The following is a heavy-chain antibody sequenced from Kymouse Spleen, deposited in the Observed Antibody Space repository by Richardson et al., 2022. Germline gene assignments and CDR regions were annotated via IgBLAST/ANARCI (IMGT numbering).Heavy chain of an antibody. CDR2: ISSSSSYI. D-gene: IGHD6-13*01. CDR3: ARDEGSSSWDYYYYYGMDV. V-gene: IGHV3-21*03. CDR1: GFTFSSYS. Sequence: EVQLVESGGGLVKPGGSLRLSCAASGFTFSSYSMNWVRQAPGKGLEWVSSISSSSSYIYYADSVKGRFTISRDNAKNSLYLQMNSLRAEDTAVYYCARDEGSSSWDYYYYYGMDVWGQGTTVTVSS. J-gene: IGHJ6*02.